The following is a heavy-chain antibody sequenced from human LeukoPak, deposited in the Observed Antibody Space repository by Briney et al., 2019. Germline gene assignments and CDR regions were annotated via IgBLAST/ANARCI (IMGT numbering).Heavy chain of an antibody. V-gene: IGHV3-23*01. Sequence: AGGSLRLSCAASGFTFSSHAMSWVRQAPGKGLEWVSAITSGSGGNVYYTDSLKGRFTISRDNSKNTLYPQMNSLRAEDTAVYYCARHGSWSFDYWGQGTLVTVSA. J-gene: IGHJ4*02. CDR3: ARHGSWSFDY. CDR2: ITSGSGGNV. D-gene: IGHD6-13*01. CDR1: GFTFSSHA.